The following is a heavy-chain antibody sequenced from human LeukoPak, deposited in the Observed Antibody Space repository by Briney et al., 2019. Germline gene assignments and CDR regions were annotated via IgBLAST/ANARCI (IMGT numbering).Heavy chain of an antibody. J-gene: IGHJ4*02. CDR1: GFTFSSRDW. CDR3: ASPYSSRWYELCY. D-gene: IGHD6-13*01. Sequence: GGSLRLSCVASGFTFSSRDWMTWVRQAPGKGLEWVANIKQDGSEKNYVDSVKGRFTISRDNAKNSLYLQMNSLRAEDMAVYYCASPYSSRWYELCYWGQGTLVTVSS. CDR2: IKQDGSEK. V-gene: IGHV3-7*01.